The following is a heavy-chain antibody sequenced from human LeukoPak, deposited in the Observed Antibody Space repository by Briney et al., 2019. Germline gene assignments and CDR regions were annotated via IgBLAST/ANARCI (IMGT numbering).Heavy chain of an antibody. CDR2: INPNSGGT. J-gene: IGHJ4*02. Sequence: ASVKVSCKASGYTFTGYYMHWVRQAPGQGLEWMGWINPNSGGTNYAQKLQGRVTMTTDTSTSTAYMELRSLRSDDTAVYYCARDRGTYYDFWSGYYPFDYWGQGTLVTVSS. V-gene: IGHV1-2*02. D-gene: IGHD3-3*01. CDR3: ARDRGTYYDFWSGYYPFDY. CDR1: GYTFTGYY.